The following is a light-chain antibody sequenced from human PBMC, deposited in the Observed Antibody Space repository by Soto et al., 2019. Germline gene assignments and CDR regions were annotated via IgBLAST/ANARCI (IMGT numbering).Light chain of an antibody. CDR2: RAS. CDR1: QSLSDN. Sequence: EIVMTQFPATLSVSPGERATLSCRASQSLSDNLAWNQQRPGQAPRLLFYRASTRASGVPARFSASGSGTEFTLTISSLQSEDSAVYYCHQYSNWPPWTFGPGTKVEIK. J-gene: IGKJ1*01. V-gene: IGKV3-15*01. CDR3: HQYSNWPPWT.